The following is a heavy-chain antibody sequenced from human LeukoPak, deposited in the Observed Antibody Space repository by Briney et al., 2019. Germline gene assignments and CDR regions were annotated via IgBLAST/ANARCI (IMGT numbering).Heavy chain of an antibody. CDR3: ARDGLLYGHYYGMDV. Sequence: GGSLRLSCAASGFIFSRPSMNWVRQAPGKGLEWVSSISSSSSYIYYADSVKGRFTISRDNAKNSLYLQMNSLRAEDTAVYYCARDGLLYGHYYGMDVWGQGTTVTVSS. CDR2: ISSSSSYI. D-gene: IGHD2-8*01. V-gene: IGHV3-21*01. CDR1: GFIFSRPS. J-gene: IGHJ6*02.